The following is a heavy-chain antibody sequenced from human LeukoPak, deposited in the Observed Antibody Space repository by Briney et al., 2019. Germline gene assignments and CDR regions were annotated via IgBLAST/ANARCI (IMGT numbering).Heavy chain of an antibody. J-gene: IGHJ6*02. CDR1: GYTFTSYD. CDR3: ARGPETTVVRDYYYYGMDV. D-gene: IGHD4-23*01. Sequence: ASVKVSCKASGYTFTSYDINWVRQATGQGLEWMGWINPNSGNTGYAQKFQGRVTMTRNTPISTAYMELSSLRSEDTAVYCCARGPETTVVRDYYYYGMDVWGQGTTVTVSS. V-gene: IGHV1-8*01. CDR2: INPNSGNT.